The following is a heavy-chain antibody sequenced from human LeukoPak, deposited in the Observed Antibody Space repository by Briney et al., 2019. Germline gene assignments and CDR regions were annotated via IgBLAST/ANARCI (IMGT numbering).Heavy chain of an antibody. CDR1: GGSFSGYY. CDR2: INHSGST. V-gene: IGHV4-34*01. Sequence: SETLSLTCAVYGGSFSGYYWSWIRQPPGKGLEWIGEINHSGSTNYNPSLKSRVTISVDTSKNQFSLKLSSVTAADTAVYYCARSRRVYCSGGSCSRVRGASPYFDYWGQGTLVTVSS. CDR3: ARSRRVYCSGGSCSRVRGASPYFDY. D-gene: IGHD2-15*01. J-gene: IGHJ4*02.